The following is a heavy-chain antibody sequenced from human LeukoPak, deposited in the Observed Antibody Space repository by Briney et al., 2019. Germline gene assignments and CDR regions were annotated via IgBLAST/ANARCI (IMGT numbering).Heavy chain of an antibody. V-gene: IGHV3-23*01. J-gene: IGHJ4*02. CDR2: ISGSGGST. D-gene: IGHD3-22*01. Sequence: GGSLRLFCAASGFTFSSYAMSWVRQAPGKGLEWVSAISGSGGSTYYADSVKGRFTISRDNSKNTLYLQMNSLRAEDTAVYYCATTTYYYDSSGYYYGDYWGQGTLVTVSS. CDR1: GFTFSSYA. CDR3: ATTTYYYDSSGYYYGDY.